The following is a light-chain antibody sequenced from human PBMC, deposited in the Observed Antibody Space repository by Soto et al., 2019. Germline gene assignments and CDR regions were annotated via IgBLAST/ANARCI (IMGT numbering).Light chain of an antibody. J-gene: IGKJ2*01. CDR2: KAS. CDR1: QSISSW. Sequence: IQMTQSPSTLSASVGDRVTINCRASQSISSWLAWYQQKPGKVPKLLIYKASSLESGVPSRFSLSESGTEFTLTISSLQADDFATYNCQQYNSYYTFGQGTKLEIK. CDR3: QQYNSYYT. V-gene: IGKV1-5*03.